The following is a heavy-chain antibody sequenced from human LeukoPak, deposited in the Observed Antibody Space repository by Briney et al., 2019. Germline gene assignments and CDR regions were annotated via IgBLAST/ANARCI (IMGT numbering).Heavy chain of an antibody. J-gene: IGHJ6*03. V-gene: IGHV4-30-4*08. CDR3: ARSAYYYDSRRGDYYYMDV. Sequence: SETLSLTCTVPGGSISSGDYYWSWIRQPPGKGLEWIGYIYYSGSTYYNPSLKSRVTISVDTSKNQFSLKLSSVTAADTAVYYCARSAYYYDSRRGDYYYMDVWGKGTTVTVSS. CDR1: GGSISSGDYY. CDR2: IYYSGST. D-gene: IGHD3-22*01.